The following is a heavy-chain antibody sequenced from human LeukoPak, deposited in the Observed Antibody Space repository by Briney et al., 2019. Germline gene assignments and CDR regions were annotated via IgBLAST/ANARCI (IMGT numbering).Heavy chain of an antibody. CDR1: GFTFSNAW. Sequence: GGSLRLSCAASGFTFSNAWMNWVRQAPGKGLEWVGRIKSKTDGGTTDYAAPVKGRFTISRDNSKSTLYLQMNSLRAEDTAVYYCARGPVGSGWYNWFDPWGQGTLVTVSS. CDR2: IKSKTDGGTT. D-gene: IGHD6-19*01. J-gene: IGHJ5*02. V-gene: IGHV3-15*07. CDR3: ARGPVGSGWYNWFDP.